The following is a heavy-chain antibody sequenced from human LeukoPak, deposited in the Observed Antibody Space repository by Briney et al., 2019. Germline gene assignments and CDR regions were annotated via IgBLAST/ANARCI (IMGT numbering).Heavy chain of an antibody. CDR2: ITRSSSPI. D-gene: IGHD5-12*01. CDR3: ARDNAGYDY. Sequence: SGGSLRLSCAASGFTFSDYTMNWVRQAPGKGLEWLSYITRSSSPIYYADSVKGRSTTSRDNAKNSLYLQMNSLRAEDTAVYYCARDNAGYDYWGQGTLVTVSS. CDR1: GFTFSDYT. V-gene: IGHV3-48*01. J-gene: IGHJ4*02.